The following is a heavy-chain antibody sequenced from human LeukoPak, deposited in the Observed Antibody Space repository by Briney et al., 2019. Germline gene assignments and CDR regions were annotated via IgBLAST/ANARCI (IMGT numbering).Heavy chain of an antibody. CDR2: ISHSGTT. CDR1: RYSICSGYY. D-gene: IGHD2-8*02. Sequence: SETLSLTCSVPRYSICSGYYWGWIRQSPGKGLEWIGSISHSGTTYYNPCLRSRVNISVDTSKNQFSLKLSSATAADMAVYYCARDTGTGGQVVCDNWGQGTLVIVSS. CDR3: ARDTGTGGQVVCDN. V-gene: IGHV4-38-2*02. J-gene: IGHJ4*02.